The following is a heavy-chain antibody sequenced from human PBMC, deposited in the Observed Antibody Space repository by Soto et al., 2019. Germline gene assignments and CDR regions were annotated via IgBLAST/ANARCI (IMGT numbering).Heavy chain of an antibody. J-gene: IGHJ4*02. D-gene: IGHD4-17*01. CDR1: GFTFRTYG. Sequence: GGSLRLSCAASGFTFRTYGMTWVRQAPGKGLEWVSAISGTGGTTYYADSVKGRFTISRDNSENTLYLQMNSLRAEDTAVYYCAKRGSTTVTTYYFDYWGQGTLVTVSS. CDR3: AKRGSTTVTTYYFDY. CDR2: ISGTGGTT. V-gene: IGHV3-23*01.